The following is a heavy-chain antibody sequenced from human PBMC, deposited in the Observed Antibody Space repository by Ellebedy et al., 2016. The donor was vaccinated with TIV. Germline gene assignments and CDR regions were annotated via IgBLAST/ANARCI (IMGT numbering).Heavy chain of an antibody. CDR1: GFTFSSFA. CDR2: ISHTGSRT. Sequence: GESLKISCAASGFTFSSFAMTWVRQAPGRGLELVSTISHTGSRTYYADSVEGRFIISRDNSKKTLYLQMNSLRAEDTAVYYCARDAAGNRGKLDYWGQGALVTVSS. V-gene: IGHV3-23*01. J-gene: IGHJ4*02. D-gene: IGHD4-23*01. CDR3: ARDAAGNRGKLDY.